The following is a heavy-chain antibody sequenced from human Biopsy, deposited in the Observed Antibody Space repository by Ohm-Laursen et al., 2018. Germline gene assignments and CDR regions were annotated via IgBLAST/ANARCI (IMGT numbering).Heavy chain of an antibody. Sequence: ASVKVSCKTSGNTSATYHIHWVRQAPGQGLEWMGVISPSGATTSFSQKFQGRITMTRDTSTGTVYMDLNSLGSEDTAVYYCARAGVGSDGTDSYYYGMDVWGPGTTVTVSS. J-gene: IGHJ6*02. V-gene: IGHV1-46*01. CDR2: ISPSGATT. CDR1: GNTSATYH. D-gene: IGHD5-24*01. CDR3: ARAGVGSDGTDSYYYGMDV.